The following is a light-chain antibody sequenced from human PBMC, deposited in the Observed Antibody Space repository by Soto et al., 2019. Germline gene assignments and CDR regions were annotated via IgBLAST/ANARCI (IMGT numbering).Light chain of an antibody. CDR3: QQYGSSPPLT. CDR2: GAS. CDR1: QSVSSSY. J-gene: IGKJ4*01. Sequence: EIVLTQSPGTLSLSPVERATLSCRANQSVSSSYLAWYQQKPGQAPRLLIYGASSRATGIPDRFSGSGSGTDFTLTISRLEPEDFAVYYCQQYGSSPPLTFGGGTKVDIK. V-gene: IGKV3-20*01.